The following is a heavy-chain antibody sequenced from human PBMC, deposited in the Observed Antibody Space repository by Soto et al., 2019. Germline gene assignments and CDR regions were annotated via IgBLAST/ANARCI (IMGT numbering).Heavy chain of an antibody. Sequence: SETLSLTCTVSGVSISSYYWSWIRQPPGKGLEWIGYTYYSGSTSYNPSLKSRVTISVDTSENQFSLKLSSVTAADTAVYYCARGNYYFDYWGQGTLVTVSS. J-gene: IGHJ4*02. CDR1: GVSISSYY. CDR2: TYYSGST. CDR3: ARGNYYFDY. D-gene: IGHD4-4*01. V-gene: IGHV4-59*01.